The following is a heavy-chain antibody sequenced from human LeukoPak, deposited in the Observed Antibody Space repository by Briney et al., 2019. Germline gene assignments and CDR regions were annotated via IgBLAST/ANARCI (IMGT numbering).Heavy chain of an antibody. V-gene: IGHV4-34*01. CDR3: ARGRYFDWLLLRYYGMDV. J-gene: IGHJ6*02. CDR2: INHSGST. CDR1: GGSFSGYY. Sequence: SETLSLTCAVYGGSFSGYYWSWIRQPPGKGLEWIGEINHSGSTNYNPSLKSRVTISVDTSKNQFSLKLSSVTAADTAVYYCARGRYFDWLLLRYYGMDVWGQGITVTVSS. D-gene: IGHD3-9*01.